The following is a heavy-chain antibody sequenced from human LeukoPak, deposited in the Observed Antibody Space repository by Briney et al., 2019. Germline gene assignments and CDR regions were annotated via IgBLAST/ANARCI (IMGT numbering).Heavy chain of an antibody. Sequence: GGSLRLSCAASGFALSSHWMTWVRQVPGRGPEWVANVNRDGSETYYLDSVKGRFTIYKDNAKNSLYLQMNSLRAEDTALYHCARNNGMDVWGQGTTVIVSS. CDR1: GFALSSHW. J-gene: IGHJ6*02. CDR3: ARNNGMDV. CDR2: VNRDGSET. V-gene: IGHV3-7*03.